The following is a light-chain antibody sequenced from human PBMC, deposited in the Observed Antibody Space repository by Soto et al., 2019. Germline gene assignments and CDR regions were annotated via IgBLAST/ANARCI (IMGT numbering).Light chain of an antibody. J-gene: IGLJ2*01. Sequence: QSVLTQPASVSGSPGQSITISCTGTSSEVGGYNYFSWYQQHPGKAPKLMIYDVSNRPSGVSNRFSGSKSGNTASLTISGLQAEDEADYYCSSYTSSSTLVFGGGTKVTVL. CDR1: SSEVGGYNY. CDR2: DVS. CDR3: SSYTSSSTLV. V-gene: IGLV2-14*01.